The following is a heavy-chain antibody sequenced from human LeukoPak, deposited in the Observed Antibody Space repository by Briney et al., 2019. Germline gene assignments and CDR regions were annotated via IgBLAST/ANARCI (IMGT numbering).Heavy chain of an antibody. V-gene: IGHV4-38-2*02. CDR2: IYHSGGT. CDR1: GYSISSGYY. D-gene: IGHD2-15*01. CDR3: ARDREDIVVVVAATSPWFDP. J-gene: IGHJ5*02. Sequence: SETLSLTCTVSGYSISSGYYWGWIRQPPGKGLEWIGSIYHSGGTYYNPSLKSRVTISVDTSKNQFSLKLSSVTAADTAVYYCARDREDIVVVVAATSPWFDPWGQGTLVTVSS.